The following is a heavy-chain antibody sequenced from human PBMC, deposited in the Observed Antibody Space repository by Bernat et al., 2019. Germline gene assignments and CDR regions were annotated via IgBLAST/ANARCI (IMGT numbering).Heavy chain of an antibody. V-gene: IGHV3-33*01. CDR3: ARDPRYDFWTLEGAFDI. CDR1: GFTFSSYG. D-gene: IGHD3-3*01. CDR2: IWYDGSNK. Sequence: QVQLVESGGGVVQPGRSLRLSCAASGFTFSSYGMHWVRQAPGKGLEWVAVIWYDGSNKYYADSVKGRFTISRDNSKNTLYLQMNSLRAEDTAVYYCARDPRYDFWTLEGAFDIWGQGTMVTVSS. J-gene: IGHJ3*02.